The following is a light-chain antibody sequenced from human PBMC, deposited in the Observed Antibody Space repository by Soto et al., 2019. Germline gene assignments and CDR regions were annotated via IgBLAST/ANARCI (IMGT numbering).Light chain of an antibody. V-gene: IGKV4-1*01. CDR2: WAS. CDR3: QQYYTTPLS. CDR1: QNVLYNSNKKNY. J-gene: IGKJ4*01. Sequence: DIVMTQSPDSLAVSLGERATINCKSSQNVLYNSNKKNYLAWYQQKLGQPPKLLIYWASTRESGVPARFSGSGCGTDFTPTISSLQAEDVAVYYCQQYYTTPLSFGGGTKVEIK.